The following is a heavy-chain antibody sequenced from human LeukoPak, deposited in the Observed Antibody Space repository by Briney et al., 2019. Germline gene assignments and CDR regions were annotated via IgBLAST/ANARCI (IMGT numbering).Heavy chain of an antibody. CDR1: GFTVGRNY. V-gene: IGHV3-66*04. J-gene: IGHJ4*02. CDR2: IYSDGRT. D-gene: IGHD2-15*01. Sequence: GGSLRLSCAASGFTVGRNYVSWVRQAPGKGLEWVSIIYSDGRTSYADSVKGRFTISRDNSNNALYLQMNSLRVEDTALYYCAGQLGRSGHSYWGQGALVTVSS. CDR3: AGQLGRSGHSY.